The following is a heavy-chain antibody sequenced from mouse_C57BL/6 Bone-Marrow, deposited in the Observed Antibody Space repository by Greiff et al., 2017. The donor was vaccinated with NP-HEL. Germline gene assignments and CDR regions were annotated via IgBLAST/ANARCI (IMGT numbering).Heavy chain of an antibody. CDR3: TFITTAPFDY. D-gene: IGHD1-1*01. Sequence: VQLQQSGAELVRPGASVKLSCTASGFNIKDDYMHWVKQRPEQGLEWIGWIDPENGDTEYASKFQGKATITADTSSNPAYLQLSSLTSEDTAVYYCTFITTAPFDYWGQGTTLTVSS. J-gene: IGHJ2*01. CDR2: IDPENGDT. V-gene: IGHV14-4*01. CDR1: GFNIKDDY.